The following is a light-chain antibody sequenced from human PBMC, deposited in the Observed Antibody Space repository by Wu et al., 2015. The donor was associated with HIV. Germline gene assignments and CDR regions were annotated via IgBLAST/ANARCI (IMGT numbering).Light chain of an antibody. CDR3: QQYDRWRT. J-gene: IGKJ1*01. CDR2: GAS. V-gene: IGKV3-15*01. Sequence: DIVMTQSPATLSVSPGERATLFCRASQSINNNLAWYQQQPGQGPRLLIYGASTRATGIPVRFSGSGSGTEFTLTISSLQSEDFAFYYCQQYDRWRTFGQGTKV. CDR1: QSINNN.